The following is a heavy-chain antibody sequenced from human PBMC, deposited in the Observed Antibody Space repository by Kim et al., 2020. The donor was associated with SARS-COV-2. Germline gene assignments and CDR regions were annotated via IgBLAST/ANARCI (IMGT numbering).Heavy chain of an antibody. CDR2: ISYDGSNK. CDR3: AKDGPGGWFRDYFDY. CDR1: GFTFSSYG. J-gene: IGHJ4*02. V-gene: IGHV3-30*18. Sequence: GGSLRLSCAASGFTFSSYGMHWVRQAPGKGLEWVAVISYDGSNKYYADSVKGRFTISRDNSKNTLYLQMNSLRAEDTAVYYCAKDGPGGWFRDYFDYWGQGTLVTVSS. D-gene: IGHD3-10*01.